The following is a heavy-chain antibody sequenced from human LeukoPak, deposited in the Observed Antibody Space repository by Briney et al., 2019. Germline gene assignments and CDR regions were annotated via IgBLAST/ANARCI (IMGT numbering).Heavy chain of an antibody. J-gene: IGHJ5*02. Sequence: GRSLRLSCAASGFTFSSYAMHWVRQAPGKGLEWVAVISYDGSNKYYADSVKGRFTISRDNSKDTLYLQMNSLRAEDTAVYYCARDPDYYDSSGYSWGQGTLVTVSS. CDR3: ARDPDYYDSSGYS. CDR2: ISYDGSNK. D-gene: IGHD3-22*01. V-gene: IGHV3-30-3*01. CDR1: GFTFSSYA.